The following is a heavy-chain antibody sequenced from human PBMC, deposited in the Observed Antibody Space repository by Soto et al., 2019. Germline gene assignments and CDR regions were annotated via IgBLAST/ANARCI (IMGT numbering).Heavy chain of an antibody. CDR1: GFSLSTNGVG. V-gene: IGHV2-5*02. CDR3: AGEGVTTSHFDY. Sequence: SGPTLVKPTQTLTLTCSFSGFSLSTNGVGVGWIRQPPGKALEWLALIYWDDDKRYSPSLKSRLTITKDTSKNQVVLTMTNMDPVDTATYYCAGEGVTTSHFDYWGQGTLVTVSS. J-gene: IGHJ4*02. CDR2: IYWDDDK. D-gene: IGHD4-17*01.